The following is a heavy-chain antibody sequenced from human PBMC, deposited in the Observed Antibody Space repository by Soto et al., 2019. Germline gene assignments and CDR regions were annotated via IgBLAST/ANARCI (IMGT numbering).Heavy chain of an antibody. CDR3: ARVAYYDFWKHPPEDYYGMDV. J-gene: IGHJ6*02. CDR2: IYTSGST. V-gene: IGHV4-61*01. CDR1: GGSVISGSYY. D-gene: IGHD3-3*01. Sequence: PSETLSLTCTVSGGSVISGSYYFICIRQPPGNGLELIGRIYTSGSTNYNPSLKSRVTMSVDTSKNQFSLKLSSVTAADTAVYYCARVAYYDFWKHPPEDYYGMDVWGQGTTVTVSS.